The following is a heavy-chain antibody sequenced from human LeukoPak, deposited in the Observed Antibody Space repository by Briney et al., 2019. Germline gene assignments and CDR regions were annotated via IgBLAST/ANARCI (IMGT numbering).Heavy chain of an antibody. CDR2: IYTSGST. Sequence: TSETLSLTCTVSGGPISSGSYYWSWIRQPAGKGLEWIGRIYTSGSTNYNPSLKSRVTISVDTSKNQFSLKLSSVTAADTAVYYCARYLAYCGGDCYSRYYYYMDVWGKGTTVTVSS. D-gene: IGHD2-21*02. CDR1: GGPISSGSYY. J-gene: IGHJ6*03. V-gene: IGHV4-61*02. CDR3: ARYLAYCGGDCYSRYYYYMDV.